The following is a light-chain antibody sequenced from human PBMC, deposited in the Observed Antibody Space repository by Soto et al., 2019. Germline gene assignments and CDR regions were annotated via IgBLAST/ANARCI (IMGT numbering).Light chain of an antibody. Sequence: QSALTQPASVTGSPGQSITISCTGFSSDVGGYNYVSWYQQHPGKAPKLIISDVRYRPSGVSHRFSGSKSGNTASLTISGLQAEDEADYYCSSYSGITTFAVFGGGTQLTVL. J-gene: IGLJ7*01. CDR2: DVR. V-gene: IGLV2-14*03. CDR1: SSDVGGYNY. CDR3: SSYSGITTFAV.